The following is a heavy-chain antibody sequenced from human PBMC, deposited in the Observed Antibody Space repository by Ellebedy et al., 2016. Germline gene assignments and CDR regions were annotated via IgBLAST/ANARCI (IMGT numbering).Heavy chain of an antibody. Sequence: SQTLSLTXXVYGGSFSGYYWSWIRQPPGKGLEWIGEINHSGSTNYNPSLKSRVTISVDTSKNQFSLKLSSVTAADTAVYYCARDLEYSSSMVYMDVWGKGTTVTVSS. V-gene: IGHV4-34*01. D-gene: IGHD6-6*01. CDR3: ARDLEYSSSMVYMDV. CDR1: GGSFSGYY. CDR2: INHSGST. J-gene: IGHJ6*03.